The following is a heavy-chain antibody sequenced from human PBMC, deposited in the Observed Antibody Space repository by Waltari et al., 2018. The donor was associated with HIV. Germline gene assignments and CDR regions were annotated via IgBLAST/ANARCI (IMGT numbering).Heavy chain of an antibody. V-gene: IGHV4-4*07. J-gene: IGHJ2*01. CDR2: IYTSGST. CDR1: GGSISSYY. D-gene: IGHD3-22*01. CDR3: ARDRVGVITKVWYFDL. Sequence: QVQLQESGPGLVKPSETLSLTCTVSGGSISSYYWSWIRQPAGKGLEWFGRIYTSGSTNYNPSLKSRVTMSVDTSKNQFSLKLSSVTAADTAVYYCARDRVGVITKVWYFDLWGRGTLVTVSS.